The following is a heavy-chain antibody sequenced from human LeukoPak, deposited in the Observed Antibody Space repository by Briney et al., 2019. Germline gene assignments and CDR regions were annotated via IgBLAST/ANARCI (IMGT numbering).Heavy chain of an antibody. Sequence: GGSLRLSCAASGFTFSSYGMHWVRQAPGKGLEWVAVISYDGSNKHYADSVKGRFTISRDDSKNTLYLQMNSLRAEDTAVYYCAKERSGPDYWGQGTLVTVSS. V-gene: IGHV3-30*18. CDR1: GFTFSSYG. J-gene: IGHJ4*02. D-gene: IGHD2-15*01. CDR3: AKERSGPDY. CDR2: ISYDGSNK.